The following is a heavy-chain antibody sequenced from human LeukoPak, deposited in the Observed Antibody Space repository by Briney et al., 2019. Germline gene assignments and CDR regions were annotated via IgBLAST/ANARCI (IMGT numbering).Heavy chain of an antibody. D-gene: IGHD3-9*01. J-gene: IGHJ5*02. V-gene: IGHV4-31*03. Sequence: PSETLSLTCTVSGGSISSAVYYWSWIRQYPGKGLEWIGYIHYSGSTDYNASLKSRVTFSLDTSKNNFSLRLTSVTAADTAVYYCAIFRYSRSAETGWFDPWGQGTLVTVSS. CDR3: AIFRYSRSAETGWFDP. CDR2: IHYSGST. CDR1: GGSISSAVYY.